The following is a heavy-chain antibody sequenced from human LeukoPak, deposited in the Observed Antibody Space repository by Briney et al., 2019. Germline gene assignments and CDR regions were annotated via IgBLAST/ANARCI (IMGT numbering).Heavy chain of an antibody. Sequence: GESLKISCKASGYSFTNYWIGWVRQMPGKGLEWMGIIYPGDSETRYSPSFQGQVTISADKSISTAYLQWSSLRVSDTAMYYCVRPYYGSGNWPSYWGQGTLVTVSS. CDR3: VRPYYGSGNWPSY. CDR2: IYPGDSET. J-gene: IGHJ4*02. D-gene: IGHD3-10*01. V-gene: IGHV5-51*01. CDR1: GYSFTNYW.